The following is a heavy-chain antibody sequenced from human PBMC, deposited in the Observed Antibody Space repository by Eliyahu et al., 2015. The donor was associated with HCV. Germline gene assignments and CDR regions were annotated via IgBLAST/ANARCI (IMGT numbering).Heavy chain of an antibody. CDR1: YGSYA. Sequence: YGSYAMHWVRQAPGKGLEWLAIIWYDGNNEFYADSVKGRFTISRDNSKNTLYLQMNSLRVEDTAVYYCATDDPQGALTWGQGTLVTVSS. V-gene: IGHV3-33*01. CDR3: ATDDPQGALT. CDR2: IWYDGNNE. J-gene: IGHJ4*02.